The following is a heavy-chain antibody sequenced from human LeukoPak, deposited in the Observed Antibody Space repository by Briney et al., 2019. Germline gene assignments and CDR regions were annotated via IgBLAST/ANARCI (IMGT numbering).Heavy chain of an antibody. CDR1: GGSISSHY. J-gene: IGHJ6*03. CDR3: ARRAHPPAAIGGYYYMDV. Sequence: SETLSLTCTVSGGSISSHYWSWIRQPPGKGLEWSGYIYYSGNTHYNPSLKSRVTISVDRSKNQFSLKLSSVTAADTAVYYCARRAHPPAAIGGYYYMDVWGKGTTVTVSS. V-gene: IGHV4-59*11. CDR2: IYYSGNT. D-gene: IGHD2-2*02.